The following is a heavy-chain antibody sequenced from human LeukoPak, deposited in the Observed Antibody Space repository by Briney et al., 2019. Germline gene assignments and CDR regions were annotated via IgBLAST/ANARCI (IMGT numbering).Heavy chain of an antibody. CDR1: GFTFSSYG. J-gene: IGHJ3*02. CDR2: ISYDGSNK. Sequence: PGRSLRLSRAASGFTFSSYGMHWVRQAPGKGLEWVAVISYDGSNKYYADSVKGRFTISRDNSKNTLYLQMNSLRAEDTAVYYCAKVRDIVATIEGDAFDIWGQGTMVTVSS. CDR3: AKVRDIVATIEGDAFDI. D-gene: IGHD5-12*01. V-gene: IGHV3-30*18.